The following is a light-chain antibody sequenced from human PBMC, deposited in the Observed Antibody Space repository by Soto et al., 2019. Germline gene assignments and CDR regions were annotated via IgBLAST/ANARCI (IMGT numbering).Light chain of an antibody. CDR1: QGISSY. J-gene: IGKJ1*01. CDR2: DAS. Sequence: VIWMTQSPSLLSASTGDRVTISCRMSQGISSYLAWYQQKPGKAPKLLIYDASSLESGVPSRFSGSGSGTEFTLTISSLQPDDVATYSCQQYDSYSWTFGQGTKVDIK. CDR3: QQYDSYSWT. V-gene: IGKV1D-8*03.